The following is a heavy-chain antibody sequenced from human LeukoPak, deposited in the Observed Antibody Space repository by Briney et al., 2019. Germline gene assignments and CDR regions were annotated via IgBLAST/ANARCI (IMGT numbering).Heavy chain of an antibody. V-gene: IGHV3-23*01. CDR1: GFTFSSYA. J-gene: IGHJ4*02. D-gene: IGHD2-2*02. Sequence: GGSLRLSCAASGFTFSSYAMSWVRQAPGKGLEWVSAIRGSGDSTTTYYADSVKGRFTISRDNSKDTLYLQMNGLRAEDTALYYCAKGYCSSTSCYSPFDYWGQGTLVTVSS. CDR2: IRGSGDSTTT. CDR3: AKGYCSSTSCYSPFDY.